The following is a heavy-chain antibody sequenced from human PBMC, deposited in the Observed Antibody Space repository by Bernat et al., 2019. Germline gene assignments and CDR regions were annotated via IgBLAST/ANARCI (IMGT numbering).Heavy chain of an antibody. D-gene: IGHD6-19*01. CDR2: ISSSSSYI. J-gene: IGHJ6*02. Sequence: EVQLVESGGGLVKPGGSLRLSCAASGFTFSSYSMNWVRQAPGKGLKWVSSISSSSSYIYYAESVKGRFTISRDNAKNSLYLQMNSLRAEETAVYYCARDFSGADYYYYGMDVWGQGTTVTVSS. CDR1: GFTFSSYS. V-gene: IGHV3-21*01. CDR3: ARDFSGADYYYYGMDV.